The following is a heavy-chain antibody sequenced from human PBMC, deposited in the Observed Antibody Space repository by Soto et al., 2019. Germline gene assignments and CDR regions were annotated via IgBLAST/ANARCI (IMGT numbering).Heavy chain of an antibody. J-gene: IGHJ4*02. CDR2: IKSKTDGGTT. Sequence: EVQLVESGGGLVKPGGSLRLSCAASGFTFSNAWMSWVRQAPGKGLEWVGRIKSKTDGGTTDYAAPVKGRFTISRDDSKNPLYLQMNSVKTEDTAVYYCTRKMAMVRGVIRGDYWGQGTLVTVSS. D-gene: IGHD3-10*01. CDR3: TRKMAMVRGVIRGDY. CDR1: GFTFSNAW. V-gene: IGHV3-15*01.